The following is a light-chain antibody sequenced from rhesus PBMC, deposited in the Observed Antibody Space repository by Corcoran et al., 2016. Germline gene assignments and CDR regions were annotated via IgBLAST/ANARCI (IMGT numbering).Light chain of an antibody. V-gene: IGKV2-78*01. J-gene: IGKJ1*01. CDR3: MQTLQTPWT. Sequence: DIVMTQTPLSLPVTPGEPASISCRSSQSLLDSYGYTLLHWYLQKPGQSPQLLIYLGSNRAFGVTDRFSGSGSGTYFTIKIRRVESEDVGVYYCMQTLQTPWTFGQGTKVEIK. CDR1: QSLLDSYGYTL. CDR2: LGS.